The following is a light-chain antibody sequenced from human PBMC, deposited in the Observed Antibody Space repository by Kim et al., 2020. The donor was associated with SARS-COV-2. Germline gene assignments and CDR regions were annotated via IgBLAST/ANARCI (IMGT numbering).Light chain of an antibody. CDR3: QQSKNSPYT. V-gene: IGKV1-39*01. J-gene: IGKJ2*01. Sequence: DIQMTQSPSSLSASVGDRVTITCRASQSISSYLNWYQQRPGRAPKLLIYTASSLQTGVPSRFSGSGSGTDFILTINSLQPEDFATYYCQQSKNSPYTFGQGTKLEI. CDR2: TAS. CDR1: QSISSY.